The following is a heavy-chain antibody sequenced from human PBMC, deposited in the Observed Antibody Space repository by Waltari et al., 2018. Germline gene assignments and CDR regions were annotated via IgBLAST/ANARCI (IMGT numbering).Heavy chain of an antibody. J-gene: IGHJ6*02. Sequence: QVQLVQSGAEVKKPGSSVQVSCKAPGGTFSSYAISRRRQARGQGVEWMGWIIPIFCTANYEQKFHVKVTITAAESTSTAYMELSILRSEDTAVYYCASHIAAAGTYYYYGMDVWGQGTTVTVSS. V-gene: IGHV1-69*01. CDR3: ASHIAAAGTYYYYGMDV. CDR2: IIPIFCTA. CDR1: GGTFSSYA. D-gene: IGHD6-13*01.